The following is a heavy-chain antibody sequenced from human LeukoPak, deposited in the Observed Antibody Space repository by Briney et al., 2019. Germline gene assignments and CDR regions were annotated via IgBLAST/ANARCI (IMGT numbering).Heavy chain of an antibody. Sequence: PGGSLRLSCAASGFSFNGFEMNWVRQGPGKGLEWVSLISSSGSDMFYADSVRGRFTVSRDNGKSALFLQMTSLRVEDTGVYYCARERPLVGALDLWGQGTVVTVSS. J-gene: IGHJ5*02. D-gene: IGHD2-15*01. CDR2: ISSSGSDM. V-gene: IGHV3-48*03. CDR1: GFSFNGFE. CDR3: ARERPLVGALDL.